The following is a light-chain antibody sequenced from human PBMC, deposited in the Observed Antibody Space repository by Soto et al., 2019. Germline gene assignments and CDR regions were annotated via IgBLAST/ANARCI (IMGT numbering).Light chain of an antibody. V-gene: IGKV1-39*01. Sequence: DIQMTQSPSSLSASVGDRVTITCRASQSISTYLNWYQQKQGKAPMLLIYAASTLQSGVPSRFRGSGAGADFTLTISSLQPEDVATYYCQQGYNTPVTFGPGTKVHI. CDR3: QQGYNTPVT. J-gene: IGKJ3*01. CDR2: AAS. CDR1: QSISTY.